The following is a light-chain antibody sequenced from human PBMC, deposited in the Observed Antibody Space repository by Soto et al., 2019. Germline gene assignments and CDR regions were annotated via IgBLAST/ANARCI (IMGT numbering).Light chain of an antibody. Sequence: QSALTQPPSVSGAPGQRVTISCSGSRSNIGAGYDVHWYQHLPGTAPKLLIYGNTNRPSGVPDRFSGSKSDTSASLAITGLQAEDEADYYCQSFDSSLSGYVVFGGGTKLTVL. CDR2: GNT. CDR3: QSFDSSLSGYVV. CDR1: RSNIGAGYD. V-gene: IGLV1-40*01. J-gene: IGLJ2*01.